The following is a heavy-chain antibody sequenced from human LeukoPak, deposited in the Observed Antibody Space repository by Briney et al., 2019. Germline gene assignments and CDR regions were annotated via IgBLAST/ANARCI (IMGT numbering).Heavy chain of an antibody. CDR3: ARDLVQAARRVDY. CDR2: INPNSGGT. Sequence: ASVKVSCKASGYTFTGYYMHWVRQAPGQGLEWMGWINPNSGGTNYAQKLQGRVTMTTDTSTSTAYMELRSLRSDDTAVYYCARDLVQAARRVDYWGQGTLVTVSS. D-gene: IGHD6-6*01. J-gene: IGHJ4*02. CDR1: GYTFTGYY. V-gene: IGHV1-2*02.